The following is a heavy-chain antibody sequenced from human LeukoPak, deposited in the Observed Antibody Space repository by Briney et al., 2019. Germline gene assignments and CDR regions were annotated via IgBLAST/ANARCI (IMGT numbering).Heavy chain of an antibody. J-gene: IGHJ4*02. Sequence: GGSLRLSCAASGFTFSSYGMHWVRQAPGKGLEWVAVISYDGSNKYYADSVKGRFTISRDNSKNTLYLQMNSLRAEDTAVYYCAREGEAAAGSYFGYWGQGTLVTVSS. D-gene: IGHD6-13*01. CDR2: ISYDGSNK. CDR1: GFTFSSYG. CDR3: AREGEAAAGSYFGY. V-gene: IGHV3-30-3*01.